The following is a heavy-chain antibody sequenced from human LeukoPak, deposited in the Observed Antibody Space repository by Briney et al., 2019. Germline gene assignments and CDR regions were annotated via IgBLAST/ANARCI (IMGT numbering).Heavy chain of an antibody. D-gene: IGHD2-15*01. CDR3: AKDGGSDPDAFDI. V-gene: IGHV3-23*01. CDR1: GFTFSNYA. CDR2: ISGRGRST. J-gene: IGHJ3*02. Sequence: GGSLRLSCAASGFTFSNYAMSWVRQAPGKGLEWVSAISGRGRSTYYADSVKGRFTISRDNSKNTLYLQMNSLRAEDTAVYYCAKDGGSDPDAFDIWGQGTMVTVSS.